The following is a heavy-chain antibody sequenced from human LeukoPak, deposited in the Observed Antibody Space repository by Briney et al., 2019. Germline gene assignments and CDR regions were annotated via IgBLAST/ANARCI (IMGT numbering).Heavy chain of an antibody. CDR2: IYYSGGT. J-gene: IGHJ4*02. D-gene: IGHD5-24*01. CDR3: ARGNGYNYA. CDR1: GGSISSYY. V-gene: IGHV4-59*01. Sequence: PSETLSLTCTVSGGSISSYYWSWIRQPPGKGLEWIGYIYYSGGTNYNPSLKSRVTISVDTSKNQFSLKLSSVTAADTAVYYCARGNGYNYAWGQGTLVTVSS.